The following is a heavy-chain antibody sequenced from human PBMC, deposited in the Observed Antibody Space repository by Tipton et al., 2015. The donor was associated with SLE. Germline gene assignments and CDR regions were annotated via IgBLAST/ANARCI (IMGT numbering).Heavy chain of an antibody. CDR1: GFTYSGYA. CDR3: VGGTGAYFDH. D-gene: IGHD3-10*01. Sequence: SLRLSCAASGFTYSGYAMHWVRQAPGKGLEGVAFIRADGSNKDYADSVEGRFTISRDNSKNTLYLQMNRLRVEDTAVYYCVGGTGAYFDHWGQGTLVTVSS. V-gene: IGHV3-30*02. J-gene: IGHJ4*02. CDR2: IRADGSNK.